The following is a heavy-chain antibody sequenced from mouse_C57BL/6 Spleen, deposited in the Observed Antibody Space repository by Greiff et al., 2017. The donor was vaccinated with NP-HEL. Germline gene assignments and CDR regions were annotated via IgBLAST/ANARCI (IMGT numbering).Heavy chain of an antibody. J-gene: IGHJ4*01. V-gene: IGHV5-4*03. Sequence: EVKLVESGGGLVKPGGSLKLSCAASGFTFSSYAMSWVRQTPEKRLEWVATISAGGSYTYYPDNVKGRFTISRDNAKNNLYLQMSHLKSEDTAMYYCARAFPLGAMDYWGQGTSVTVSS. CDR1: GFTFSSYA. CDR3: ARAFPLGAMDY. CDR2: ISAGGSYT. D-gene: IGHD4-1*01.